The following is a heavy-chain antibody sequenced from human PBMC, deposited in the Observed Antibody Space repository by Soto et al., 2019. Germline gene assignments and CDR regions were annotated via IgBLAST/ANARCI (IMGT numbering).Heavy chain of an antibody. D-gene: IGHD1-20*01. CDR2: IIPIFGTA. Sequence: SVKVSCKASGGTFSSYAISWVRQAPGQGLEWMGGIIPIFGTANYAQKFQGRVTITADESTSTAYMELSSLRSEDTAVYYCARSWANCNDGIHYYYYYGMDVWGQGTTVTVSS. J-gene: IGHJ6*02. CDR3: ARSWANCNDGIHYYYYYGMDV. CDR1: GGTFSSYA. V-gene: IGHV1-69*13.